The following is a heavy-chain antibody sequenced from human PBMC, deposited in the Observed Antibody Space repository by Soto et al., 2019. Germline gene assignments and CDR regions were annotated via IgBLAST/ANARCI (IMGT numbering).Heavy chain of an antibody. D-gene: IGHD6-19*01. V-gene: IGHV3-30*18. CDR2: ISYDGSNK. J-gene: IGHJ6*03. CDR1: GFTFSSYG. CDR3: AKAGSARYYYYYMDV. Sequence: GGSLRLSCAASGFTFSSYGMHWVRQAPGKGLEWVAVISYDGSNKYYADSVKGRFTISRDNSKNTLYLQMNSLRAEDTAVYYCAKAGSARYYYYYMDVWGKGTTVTVSS.